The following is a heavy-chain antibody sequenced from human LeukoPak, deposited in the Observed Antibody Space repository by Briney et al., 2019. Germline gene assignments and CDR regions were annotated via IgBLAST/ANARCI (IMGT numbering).Heavy chain of an antibody. V-gene: IGHV4-30-4*08. J-gene: IGHJ5*02. Sequence: LRLSCAASGFTVSSNYMSWVRQPPGKGLEWIGYIYYSGSTYYNPSLKSRVTISVDTSKNQFSLKLSSVTAADTAVYYCARKIGGPWGQGTLVTVSS. D-gene: IGHD2-15*01. CDR1: GFTVSSNY. CDR3: ARKIGGP. CDR2: IYYSGST.